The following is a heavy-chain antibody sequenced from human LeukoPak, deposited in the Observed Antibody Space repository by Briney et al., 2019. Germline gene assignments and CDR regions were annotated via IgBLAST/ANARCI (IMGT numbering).Heavy chain of an antibody. Sequence: ASVKVSCEASGGTFSSYGFSWVRQGPGQGLEWMGGTIPMFHTTVYAQKFQGRVTISTDESTSTAYMEVSSLRSEDTAVYYCARGGVTTLDWFDPWGQGTLVTVSS. CDR3: ARGGVTTLDWFDP. CDR2: TIPMFHTT. V-gene: IGHV1-69*05. D-gene: IGHD1-1*01. CDR1: GGTFSSYG. J-gene: IGHJ5*02.